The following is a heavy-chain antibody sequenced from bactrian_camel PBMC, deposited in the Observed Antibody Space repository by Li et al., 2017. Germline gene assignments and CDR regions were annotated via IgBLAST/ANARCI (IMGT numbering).Heavy chain of an antibody. CDR2: IGSDGTP. D-gene: IGHD1*01. V-gene: IGHV3S63*01. CDR1: GLPFTAGC. Sequence: HVQLVESGGGSVQAGGSLRLSCVASGLPFTAGCFGWFRQSPGKKREGVARIGSDGTPRYADSVKGRFTVSRDSAKNTLYLQMANVKPEDTAKYYCAADFLQYCTTQRLTYWGQGTQVTVS. CDR3: AADFLQYCTTQRLTY. J-gene: IGHJ4*01.